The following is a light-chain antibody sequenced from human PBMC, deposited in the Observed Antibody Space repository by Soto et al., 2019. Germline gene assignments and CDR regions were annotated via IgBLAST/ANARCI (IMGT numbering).Light chain of an antibody. CDR2: DSS. V-gene: IGKV3-11*01. CDR1: QSVSSY. J-gene: IGKJ1*01. Sequence: EIVLTQFPATLPLSPGDGATLSCRASQSVSSYLAWYQQKRGQAPRLLIYDSSNRATGIPARFSGSGSGTEFTLTISSLQPDDFATYYCQQYNSYSFGQGTKVDI. CDR3: QQYNSYS.